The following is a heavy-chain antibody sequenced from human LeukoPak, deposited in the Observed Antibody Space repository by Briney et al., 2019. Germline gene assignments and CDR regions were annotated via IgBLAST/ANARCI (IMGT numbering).Heavy chain of an antibody. J-gene: IGHJ4*02. CDR3: ARAILTGWYYFDY. V-gene: IGHV4-34*01. D-gene: IGHD3-9*01. CDR1: GGSFSGYY. Sequence: SETLSLTCAVYGGSFSGYYWSWIRQPPGKGLEWIGEINHSGSTNYNPSLKSRVTISVDTSKNQFSLKLSSVTAADTAVYYCARAILTGWYYFDYWGQGTLVTVSS. CDR2: INHSGST.